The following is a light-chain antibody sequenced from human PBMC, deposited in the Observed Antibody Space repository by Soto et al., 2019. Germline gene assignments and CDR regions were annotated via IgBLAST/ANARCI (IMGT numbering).Light chain of an antibody. CDR3: QKYNSAPLT. J-gene: IGKJ4*01. V-gene: IGKV1-5*01. Sequence: DIQMTQSPSTLSASVGNRVTISCRASQSIGPWLAWYQQKPGKAPTLLIYHASSLESGVPSRFSGSGSGTDFTLTISSLQPEDVAAYYCQKYNSAPLTFGGGTKVEIK. CDR2: HAS. CDR1: QSIGPW.